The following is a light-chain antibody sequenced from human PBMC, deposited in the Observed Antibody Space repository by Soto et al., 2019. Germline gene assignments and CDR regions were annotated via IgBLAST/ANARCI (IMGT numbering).Light chain of an antibody. Sequence: DIQITQSPSSLSASVGDRVTITCRASHDIKNDLDWYQQKPGKGPKRLIYAASSLQSGVPSRFSGSGSGTEFTLTISSLQSEDFATYYCLQHNSYSWTFGQGTKVEIK. CDR2: AAS. J-gene: IGKJ1*01. CDR1: HDIKND. CDR3: LQHNSYSWT. V-gene: IGKV1-17*01.